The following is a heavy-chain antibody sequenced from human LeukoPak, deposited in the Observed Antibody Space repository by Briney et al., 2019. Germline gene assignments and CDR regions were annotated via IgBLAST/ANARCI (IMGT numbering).Heavy chain of an antibody. V-gene: IGHV5-51*01. CDR2: INPGYSDI. CDR1: GYSFTSYW. CDR3: ALKSRGYCSGGRCYIGY. D-gene: IGHD2-15*01. J-gene: IGHJ4*02. Sequence: GESLKISCKGSGYSFTSYWIGWVRQMPGKGLEWMGIINPGYSDIRYSPSFQGQVTISADKSISTAYLQWSSLKASDSAMYYCALKSRGYCSGGRCYIGYWGQGTLVTVSS.